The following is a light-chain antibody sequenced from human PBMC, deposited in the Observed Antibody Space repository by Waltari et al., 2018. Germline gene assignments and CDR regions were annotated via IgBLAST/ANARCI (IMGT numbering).Light chain of an antibody. CDR2: LAS. CDR1: QSLMRRNGNDY. Sequence: EIVMTQSPRSLSVTPGEPASISCRSSQSLMRRNGNDYLDWYLQKPGQSPQRLIHLASNRASGVPDRFSGSGSGTEFTLKISRVEPEDVGVYYCLQGRQVPWTFGQGTKVEIK. CDR3: LQGRQVPWT. V-gene: IGKV2-28*01. J-gene: IGKJ1*01.